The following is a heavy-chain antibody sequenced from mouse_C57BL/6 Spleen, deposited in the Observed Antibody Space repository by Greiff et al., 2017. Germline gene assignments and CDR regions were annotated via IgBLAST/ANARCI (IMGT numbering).Heavy chain of an antibody. CDR3: ARSAQALDY. Sequence: QVQLQQSGAELVRPGTSVKVSCKASGYAFTNYLIEWVKQRPGQGLEWIGVINPGSGGTNYNEKFKGKATLNADKSSSTASMQLSSLTSEDSAVYFCARSAQALDYWGQGTTLTVSS. D-gene: IGHD3-2*02. V-gene: IGHV1-54*01. CDR1: GYAFTNYL. J-gene: IGHJ2*01. CDR2: INPGSGGT.